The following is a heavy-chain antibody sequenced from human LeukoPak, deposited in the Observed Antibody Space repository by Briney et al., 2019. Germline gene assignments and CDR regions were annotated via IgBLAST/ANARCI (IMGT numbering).Heavy chain of an antibody. CDR3: ARDRGTTGTTGVCFDY. J-gene: IGHJ4*02. CDR2: INPSGGST. V-gene: IGHV1-46*01. Sequence: ASVKVSCKASGYTFTSYYMHWVRQAPGQGLEWMGIINPSGGSTSYAQKFQGRVTMTRDTSTSTVYMELSSLRSEDTAVYYCARDRGTTGTTGVCFDYWGQGTLVTVSS. D-gene: IGHD1-1*01. CDR1: GYTFTSYY.